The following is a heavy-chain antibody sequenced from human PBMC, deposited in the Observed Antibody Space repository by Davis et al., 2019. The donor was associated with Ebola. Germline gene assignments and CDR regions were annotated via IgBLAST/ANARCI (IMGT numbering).Heavy chain of an antibody. V-gene: IGHV6-1*01. CDR3: ARGWLRAGMDV. D-gene: IGHD5-18*01. J-gene: IGHJ6*04. Sequence: SCAISGDSVSTAGWNWIRQSPSRGLEWLGRTYYNSKWYNEYAVSVKSRITINPDTSKNQVSLHLNSVTPEDTALYYCARGWLRAGMDVWGEGTTVTVPS. CDR1: GDSVSTAG. CDR2: TYYNSKWYN.